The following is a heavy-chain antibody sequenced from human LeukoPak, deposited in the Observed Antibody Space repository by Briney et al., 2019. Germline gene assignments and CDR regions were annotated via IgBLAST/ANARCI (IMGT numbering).Heavy chain of an antibody. V-gene: IGHV4-61*08. D-gene: IGHD6-13*01. CDR2: IYYSGST. CDR1: GGSISSGGYY. CDR3: ARRIAAADAFDI. Sequence: SETLSLTCTVSGGSISSGGYYWSWIRQPPGKGLEWIGYIYYSGSTNYNASLKSRVTISVDTSKNQFSLKLSSVTAADTAVYYCARRIAAADAFDIWGQGTMVTVSS. J-gene: IGHJ3*02.